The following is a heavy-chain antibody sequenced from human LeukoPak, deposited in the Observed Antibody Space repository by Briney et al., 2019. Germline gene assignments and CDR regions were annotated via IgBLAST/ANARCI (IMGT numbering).Heavy chain of an antibody. Sequence: GGSLRLSCAASGFTFSNYWMHWVRQVPGKGLIWVSRINDDGSATFYADSVKGRFTISRDNAKNTLFLQINSLRAEDTAVYYCAREILAPGKTHDYWGQGTLVTVSS. V-gene: IGHV3-74*01. CDR1: GFTFSNYW. J-gene: IGHJ4*02. CDR3: AREILAPGKTHDY. CDR2: INDDGSAT.